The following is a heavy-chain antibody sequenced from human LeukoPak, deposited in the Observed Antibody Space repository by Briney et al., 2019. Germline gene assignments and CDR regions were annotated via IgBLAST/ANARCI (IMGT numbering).Heavy chain of an antibody. CDR1: GYTFTSYD. CDR2: MNPNCGNT. D-gene: IGHD3-22*01. Sequence: GASVKVSCKASGYTFTSYDINWVRQAPGQGLEWMGWMNPNCGNTGYAQKFQGRVTITRNTSISTAYIELSSLRSEDTAVYYCARAGRGYYYDSSGYYTKDYYYYYMDVWGKGTTVTVSS. V-gene: IGHV1-8*03. CDR3: ARAGRGYYYDSSGYYTKDYYYYYMDV. J-gene: IGHJ6*03.